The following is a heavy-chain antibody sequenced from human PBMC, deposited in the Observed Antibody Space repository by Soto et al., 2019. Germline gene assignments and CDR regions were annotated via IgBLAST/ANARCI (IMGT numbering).Heavy chain of an antibody. CDR3: AKATYDTTFYTSSFDR. J-gene: IGHJ4*02. Sequence: VQLLESGGGLVQPGGSLRLSCAASEFTFSNYAMTWVRQAPGKGLEWVSLITGSDGRTYYADSVKGRFTISRDNSKNTLFLQMNSLRAEDTAVYYCAKATYDTTFYTSSFDRWGQGTLVTVSS. CDR2: ITGSDGRT. D-gene: IGHD3-22*01. V-gene: IGHV3-23*01. CDR1: EFTFSNYA.